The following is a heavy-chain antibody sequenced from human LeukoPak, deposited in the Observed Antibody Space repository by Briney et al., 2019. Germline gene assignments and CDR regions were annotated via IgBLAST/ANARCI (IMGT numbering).Heavy chain of an antibody. CDR3: ARGVENYNYGMDV. Sequence: ASVKVSCKASGGTFSSYAISWVRQAPGQGLEWMGGIIPIFGTANYAQKFQGRVTITADESTSTAYMELSSLRSGDTAVYYCARGVENYNYGMDVWGKGTTVTVSS. J-gene: IGHJ6*04. CDR1: GGTFSSYA. CDR2: IIPIFGTA. V-gene: IGHV1-69*13.